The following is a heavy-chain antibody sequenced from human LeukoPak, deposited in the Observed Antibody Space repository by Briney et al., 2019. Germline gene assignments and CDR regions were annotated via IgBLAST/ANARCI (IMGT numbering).Heavy chain of an antibody. CDR3: ARRFTMIERTWFDP. J-gene: IGHJ5*02. CDR1: GGSINSSNW. D-gene: IGHD3-22*01. V-gene: IGHV4-4*02. Sequence: KPSGTLSLTCAVSGGSINSSNWWSWVRQPPGKGLEWIGEIYHSGSTYYNPSLKSRVTISVDTSKNQFSLKLSSVTAADTAVYYCARRFTMIERTWFDPWGQGTLVTVSS. CDR2: IYHSGST.